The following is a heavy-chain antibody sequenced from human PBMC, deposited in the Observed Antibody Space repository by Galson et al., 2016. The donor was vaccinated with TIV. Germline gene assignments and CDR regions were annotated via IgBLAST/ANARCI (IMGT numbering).Heavy chain of an antibody. J-gene: IGHJ3*02. Sequence: SLRLSCAASGFTFNNYAMHWVRQAPGEGLEWVSGISGCGGITYIAESVKGRFAISRDNSRDTLYLQLNSLTAEDTAVYYCAKRTNYGGDALESWGQGTMVTVSS. V-gene: IGHV3-23*01. CDR2: ISGCGGIT. CDR1: GFTFNNYA. D-gene: IGHD4-23*01. CDR3: AKRTNYGGDALES.